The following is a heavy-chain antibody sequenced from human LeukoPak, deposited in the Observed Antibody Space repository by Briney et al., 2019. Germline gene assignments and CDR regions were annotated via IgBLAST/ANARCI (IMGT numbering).Heavy chain of an antibody. CDR3: ATARRYLGSWFDP. CDR2: INHSGST. V-gene: IGHV4-34*01. D-gene: IGHD1-26*01. J-gene: IGHJ5*02. Sequence: SETLSLTCAVYGVSFSGYYWSWIRQPPGKGLEWIGEINHSGSTNYNPSLKSRVTISVDTSKNQFSLKLSSVTAADTAVYYCATARRYLGSWFDPWGQGTLVTVSS. CDR1: GVSFSGYY.